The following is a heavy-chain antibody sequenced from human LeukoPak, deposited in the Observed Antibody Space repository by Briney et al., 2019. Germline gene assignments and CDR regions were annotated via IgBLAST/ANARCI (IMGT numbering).Heavy chain of an antibody. CDR2: ISYGGSNK. J-gene: IGHJ4*02. V-gene: IGHV3-30-3*01. CDR1: GFHFSSYA. Sequence: GWSLLLSCPVSGFHFSSYAIHWLRQATAQGLHWVAVISYGGSNKYYADSVKGRFNISRDKSKNTLYLQMNSLRAEDTAVYYCARGATVVTADYWGQGTLVTVSS. CDR3: ARGATVVTADY. D-gene: IGHD4-23*01.